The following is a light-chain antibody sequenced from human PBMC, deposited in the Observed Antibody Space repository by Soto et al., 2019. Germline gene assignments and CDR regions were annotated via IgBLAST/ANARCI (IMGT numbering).Light chain of an antibody. Sequence: QAVVTQPPSVSAAPGQKVTISCSGSSSNIGNNYVSWYQQLPGTAPKLLIYDNNKRPSGIPDRFSGSKSGTSATLGITGLXXXXXXXXXCGTWDSSLSAVVFGGGTKLTV. V-gene: IGLV1-51*01. J-gene: IGLJ2*01. CDR1: SSNIGNNY. CDR2: DNN. CDR3: GTWDSSLSAVV.